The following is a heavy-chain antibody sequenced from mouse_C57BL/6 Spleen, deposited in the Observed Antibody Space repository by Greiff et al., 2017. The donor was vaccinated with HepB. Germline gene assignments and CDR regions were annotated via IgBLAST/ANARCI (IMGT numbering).Heavy chain of an antibody. CDR2: ISSGSSTI. J-gene: IGHJ3*01. D-gene: IGHD2-1*01. CDR1: GFTFSDYG. V-gene: IGHV5-17*01. Sequence: DVHLVESGGGLVKPGGSLKLSCAASGFTFSDYGMHWVRQAPEKGLEWVAYISSGSSTIYYADTVKGRFTISRDNAKNTLFLQMTSLRSEDTAMYYCARTRGNYAAYWGQGTLVTVSA. CDR3: ARTRGNYAAY.